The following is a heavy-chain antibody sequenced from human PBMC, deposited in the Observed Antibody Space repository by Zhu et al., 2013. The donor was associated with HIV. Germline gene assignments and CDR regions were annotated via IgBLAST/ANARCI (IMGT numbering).Heavy chain of an antibody. CDR1: GGTFSTYA. CDR2: MNPNSGNT. CDR3: ARENIVVVPAADYYGMDV. Sequence: QVQLVQSGAEVKKPGSSVQVSCKTSGGTFSTYAISWVRQAPGQGLEWMGWMNPNSGNTGYAQKFQGRVTMTRNTSISTAYMELSSLRSEDTAVYYCARENIVVVPAADYYGMDVWGQGTTVTVSS. V-gene: IGHV1-8*02. D-gene: IGHD2-2*01. J-gene: IGHJ6*02.